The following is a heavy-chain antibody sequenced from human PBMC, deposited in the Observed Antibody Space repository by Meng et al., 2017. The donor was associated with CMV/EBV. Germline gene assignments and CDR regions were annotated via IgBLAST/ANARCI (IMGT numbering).Heavy chain of an antibody. J-gene: IGHJ4*02. V-gene: IGHV4-39*01. CDR3: ARYSGSYYSY. CDR2: IYYSGST. D-gene: IGHD1-26*01. CDR1: GGSISSSSYY. Sequence: QLQLQESGPGLVKPSETLSLTCTVAGGSISSSSYYWGWIRQPPGKGLEWIESIYYSGSTYYNPSLKSRVTISVDTSKNQFSLKLSSVTAADTAVYYCARYSGSYYSYWGQGTLVTVSS.